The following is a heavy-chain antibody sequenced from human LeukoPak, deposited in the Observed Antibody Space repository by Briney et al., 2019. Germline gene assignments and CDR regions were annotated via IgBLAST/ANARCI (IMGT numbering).Heavy chain of an antibody. D-gene: IGHD2-21*01. CDR2: IKQDGGEK. CDR3: ARDTDCGGDCYAVHDAFDL. V-gene: IGHV3-7*01. Sequence: GGSLRLSCAASGFTFSSYWMSWVRQAPGKGLEWVANIKQDGGEKYHVDSVKGRFTISRDNAKNSLYLQMNSLRAEDTAVYYCARDTDCGGDCYAVHDAFDLWGQGTMVTVSS. J-gene: IGHJ3*01. CDR1: GFTFSSYW.